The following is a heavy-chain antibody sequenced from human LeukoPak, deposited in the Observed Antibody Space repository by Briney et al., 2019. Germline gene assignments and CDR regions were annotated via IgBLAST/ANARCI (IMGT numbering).Heavy chain of an antibody. D-gene: IGHD2-2*01. J-gene: IGHJ6*02. V-gene: IGHV3-23*01. CDR2: ISGSGGGT. CDR1: GFTFSSYA. CDR3: ARDGGVVPAANYYYGMDV. Sequence: GGSLRLSCAASGFTFSSYAMSWVRQAPGKGLEWVSAISGSGGGTYYADSVKGRFAISRDNSKNTLYLQMNSLRAEDTAVYYCARDGGVVPAANYYYGMDVWGQGTTVTVSS.